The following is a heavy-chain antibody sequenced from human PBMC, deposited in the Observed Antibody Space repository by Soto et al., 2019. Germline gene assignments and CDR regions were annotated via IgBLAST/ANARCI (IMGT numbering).Heavy chain of an antibody. V-gene: IGHV3-72*01. CDR3: ARVCWGDNSCYSDY. D-gene: IGHD3-22*01. CDR2: SRHKARSYST. Sequence: EVQLVESGGGLVQPGGSLRLSCAASGFTFSDHYMDWVRQAPGQGLAWVGRSRHKARSYSTDYAASVKGRFTVSRDDSKSTLYLQMDSLKTEDTAVYYCARVCWGDNSCYSDYWGQGTLVTVSS. CDR1: GFTFSDHY. J-gene: IGHJ4*02.